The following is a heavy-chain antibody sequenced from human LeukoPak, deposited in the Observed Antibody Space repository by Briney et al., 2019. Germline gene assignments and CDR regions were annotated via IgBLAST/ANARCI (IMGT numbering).Heavy chain of an antibody. D-gene: IGHD3-9*01. CDR2: ISHDGSNQ. CDR1: GFTFSSYA. J-gene: IGHJ4*02. V-gene: IGHV3-30-3*01. Sequence: GGSLRLSCEVSGFTFSSYAIHWVRQGPGKGLEWVAVISHDGSNQHFADSVKGRFTISRDNSKDTLYLHMNSLSAEDTAVYYCARWYYDILTGYLDYWGQGTLVTVSS. CDR3: ARWYYDILTGYLDY.